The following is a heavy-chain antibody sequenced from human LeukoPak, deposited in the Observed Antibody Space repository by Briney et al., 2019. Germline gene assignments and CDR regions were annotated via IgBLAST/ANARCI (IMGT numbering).Heavy chain of an antibody. V-gene: IGHV1-69*13. CDR3: ARDPDTAMVKEYYYGMDV. D-gene: IGHD5-18*01. J-gene: IGHJ6*02. CDR2: IIPIFGTA. Sequence: SVKVSCKASGGTFSSYAISWVRQAPGQGLEWMGGIIPIFGTANYAQKFQGRVTITADESTSTAYMELSSLRSEDTAVYYCARDPDTAMVKEYYYGMDVWGQGTTVTVPS. CDR1: GGTFSSYA.